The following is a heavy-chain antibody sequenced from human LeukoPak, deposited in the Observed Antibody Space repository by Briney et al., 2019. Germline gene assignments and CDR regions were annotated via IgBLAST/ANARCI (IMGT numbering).Heavy chain of an antibody. CDR2: INNSGGNT. V-gene: IGHV3-23*01. D-gene: IGHD6-19*01. J-gene: IGHJ4*02. Sequence: PGGSLRLSCTASGFTFRSYAMSWVRQAPGKGLEWVSTINNSGGNTYYADSVKGRFTISRDNSKDTLYLQMNSLRAEDTAVYYCAKRDSSGSLPRLFDYWGQGTLVTVSS. CDR3: AKRDSSGSLPRLFDY. CDR1: GFTFRSYA.